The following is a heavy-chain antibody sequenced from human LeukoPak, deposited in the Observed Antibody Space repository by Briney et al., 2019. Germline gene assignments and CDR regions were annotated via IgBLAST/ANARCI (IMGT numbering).Heavy chain of an antibody. Sequence: SETLSLTCTVSGGSISSGDYYWSWIRQPPGKGLEWIGYIYYSGSTYYNPSLKSRVTISVDTSKNQFSLKLSSVTAADTAVYYCAREKVVPAAINDYWGQGTLVTVSS. D-gene: IGHD2-2*01. CDR1: GGSISSGDYY. CDR2: IYYSGST. CDR3: AREKVVPAAINDY. V-gene: IGHV4-30-4*08. J-gene: IGHJ4*02.